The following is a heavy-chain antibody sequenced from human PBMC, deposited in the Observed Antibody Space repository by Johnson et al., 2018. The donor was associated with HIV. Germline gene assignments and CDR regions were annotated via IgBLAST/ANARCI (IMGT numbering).Heavy chain of an antibody. Sequence: VQLVESGGGVVQPGRSLRLSCAASGFTFDDYAMHWVRQAPGKGLEWVSGISWNSGSIGYADSVKGRFTISRDNAKNSLYLQMNSLRAEDTALYYCAKDQIPAAASRAFDIWGQGTMVTVSS. J-gene: IGHJ3*02. V-gene: IGHV3-9*01. D-gene: IGHD6-13*01. CDR2: ISWNSGSI. CDR3: AKDQIPAAASRAFDI. CDR1: GFTFDDYA.